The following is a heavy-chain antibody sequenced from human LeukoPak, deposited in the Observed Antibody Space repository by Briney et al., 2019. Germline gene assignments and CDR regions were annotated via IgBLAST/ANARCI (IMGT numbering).Heavy chain of an antibody. J-gene: IGHJ3*02. Sequence: GGSLRLSCAASGFTFNNRAMSWVRQTPGKGLEWVSSITDSGDSTYYADSVKGRFTISRDNSKNTLYLQMNSPRAEDTAVYYCARDLGPFDIWGQGTMVTVSS. V-gene: IGHV3-23*01. CDR1: GFTFNNRA. D-gene: IGHD3-16*01. CDR2: ITDSGDST. CDR3: ARDLGPFDI.